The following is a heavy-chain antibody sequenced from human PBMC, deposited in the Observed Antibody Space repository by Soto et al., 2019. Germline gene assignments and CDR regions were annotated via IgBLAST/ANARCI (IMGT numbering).Heavy chain of an antibody. CDR1: GGSISSGGYY. Sequence: QVQLQESGPGLVKPSQTLSLTCTVSGGSISSGGYYWSWIRQHPGKGLEWIGYIYYSGSTYYNPSLKSRVTISVDTSKTQFSLKLSSVTAADTAVYYCARALIESYCCGGSCYGVHWFDPWGQGTLVTVSS. CDR2: IYYSGST. D-gene: IGHD2-15*01. CDR3: ARALIESYCCGGSCYGVHWFDP. J-gene: IGHJ5*02. V-gene: IGHV4-31*03.